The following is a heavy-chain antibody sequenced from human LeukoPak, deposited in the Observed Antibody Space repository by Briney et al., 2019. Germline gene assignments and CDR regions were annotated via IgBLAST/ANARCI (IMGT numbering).Heavy chain of an antibody. J-gene: IGHJ4*02. D-gene: IGHD6-19*01. V-gene: IGHV7-4-1*02. CDR2: INTNTGNP. Sequence: ASVKVSCKASGYSFTSYAMNWVRQAPGQGLEWMGWINTNTGNPTYAQGFTGRCVFSLDTSVSTAYLQINSLKAEDTAVYSCARVAEYSSGWYDPFDYWGQGTLVTVSS. CDR1: GYSFTSYA. CDR3: ARVAEYSSGWYDPFDY.